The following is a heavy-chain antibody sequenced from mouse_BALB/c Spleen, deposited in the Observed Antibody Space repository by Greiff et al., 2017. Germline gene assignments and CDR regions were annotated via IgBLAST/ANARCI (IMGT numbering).Heavy chain of an antibody. D-gene: IGHD2-1*01. Sequence: QVQLKQSGPGLVAPSQSLSITCTVSGFSLTGYGVNWVRQPPGKGLEWLGMIWGDGSTDYNSALKSRLSISKDNSKSQVFLKMNSLQTDDTARYYCARDRGNYVRGIAMDYWGQGTSVTVSS. CDR2: IWGDGST. V-gene: IGHV2-6-7*01. CDR1: GFSLTGYG. J-gene: IGHJ4*01. CDR3: ARDRGNYVRGIAMDY.